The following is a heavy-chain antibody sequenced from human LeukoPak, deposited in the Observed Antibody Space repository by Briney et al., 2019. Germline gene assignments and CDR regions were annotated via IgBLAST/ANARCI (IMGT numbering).Heavy chain of an antibody. CDR3: ARGGERGFDAFDI. D-gene: IGHD2-21*01. CDR1: GFTFSHYN. CDR2: ISGSSTII. J-gene: IGHJ3*02. Sequence: PGGSLRLSCAASGFTFSHYNMNWVRPAPGKGLEWVAYISGSSTIIYYADSVKGRFTISRDNAKNSLYLRMNSLRAEDTAVYYCARGGERGFDAFDIWGQGTVVTVSS. V-gene: IGHV3-21*05.